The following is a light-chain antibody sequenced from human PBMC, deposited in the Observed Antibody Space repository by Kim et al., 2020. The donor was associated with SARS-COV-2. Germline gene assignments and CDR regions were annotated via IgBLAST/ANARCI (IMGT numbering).Light chain of an antibody. V-gene: IGKV3-15*01. CDR3: QQYNNWFPYT. CDR2: GTS. Sequence: SPEERARLARRASVRIGTNLAWYHQKPEQAPRLLISGTSTRATGVPARISGSASGSDFTLTISSLQSGDFGIYYCQQYNNWFPYTFGQGTKLEI. J-gene: IGKJ2*01. CDR1: VRIGTN.